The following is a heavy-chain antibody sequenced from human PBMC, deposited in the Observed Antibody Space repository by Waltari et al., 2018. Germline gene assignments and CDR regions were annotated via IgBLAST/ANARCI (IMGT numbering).Heavy chain of an antibody. CDR2: ISSSGSTI. D-gene: IGHD3-22*01. Sequence: EVQLVESGGGLVQPGGSLRLSCAASGFTFSSYEMNWVRQAPGKGLEWVSYISSSGSTIYYADSVKGRFTISRDNAKNSLYLQMNSLRAEETAVYYCARDYYYDSSGTDAFDIWGQGTMVTVSS. CDR3: ARDYYYDSSGTDAFDI. CDR1: GFTFSSYE. J-gene: IGHJ3*02. V-gene: IGHV3-48*03.